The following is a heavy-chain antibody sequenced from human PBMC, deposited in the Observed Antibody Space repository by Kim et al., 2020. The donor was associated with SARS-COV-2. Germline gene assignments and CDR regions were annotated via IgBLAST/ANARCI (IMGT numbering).Heavy chain of an antibody. CDR2: T. Sequence: TRYSPSFQGTVTTSADKSISTAYLRWSSLKASDTAMYYCARAARILGAFDIWGQGTMVTVSS. J-gene: IGHJ3*02. D-gene: IGHD2-15*01. CDR3: ARAARILGAFDI. V-gene: IGHV5-51*01.